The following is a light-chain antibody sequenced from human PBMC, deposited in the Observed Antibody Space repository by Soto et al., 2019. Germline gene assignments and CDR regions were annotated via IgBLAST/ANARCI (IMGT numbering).Light chain of an antibody. CDR1: QSINNW. CDR2: DGF. Sequence: DIQMTQSPSTLSASVGDRVTITCRASQSINNWLAWYHQKPGKDPKLLIYDGFSLESGVPLRFSGSGFGTEFTLTISSLKPDDSATYYCQQYKRYALTFGGGTKVEIK. CDR3: QQYKRYALT. J-gene: IGKJ4*02. V-gene: IGKV1-5*01.